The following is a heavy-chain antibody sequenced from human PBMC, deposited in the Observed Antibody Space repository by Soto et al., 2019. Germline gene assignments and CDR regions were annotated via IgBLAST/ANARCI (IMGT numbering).Heavy chain of an antibody. J-gene: IGHJ6*02. V-gene: IGHV1-69*13. CDR2: IIPIFGTA. CDR1: GGTFSSYA. D-gene: IGHD3-16*01. Sequence: ASVKVSCKASGGTFSSYAISWVRQAPGQGLEWMGGIIPIFGTANYAQKFQGRVTITADESTSTAYMELSSLRSEDTAGYYCARDSSSRCLGELAETRYCYYGMSLCHPVTTGAV. CDR3: ARDSSSRCLGELAETRYCYYGMSL.